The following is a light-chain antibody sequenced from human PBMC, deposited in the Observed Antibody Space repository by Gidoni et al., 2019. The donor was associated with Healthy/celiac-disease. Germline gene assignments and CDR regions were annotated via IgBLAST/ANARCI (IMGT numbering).Light chain of an antibody. CDR1: SSDVGSYTL. V-gene: IGLV2-23*01. CDR2: EGS. Sequence: QSALTQPASVSGSPGQSITLSCTGTSSDVGSYTLVSWYHQHPGKAPKLMIYEGSKRPSGVSNRFSGSKSGNTASLTISGLQAEDEADYYCCSYAGSSTLVFGGGTKLTVL. J-gene: IGLJ2*01. CDR3: CSYAGSSTLV.